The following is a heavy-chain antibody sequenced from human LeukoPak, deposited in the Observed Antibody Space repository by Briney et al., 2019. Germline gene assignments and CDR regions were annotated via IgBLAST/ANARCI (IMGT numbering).Heavy chain of an antibody. CDR1: GGSFSGYY. V-gene: IGHV4-34*01. J-gene: IGHJ5*02. CDR2: INHSGST. CDR3: ARGSKSRAWRALYNWFDP. D-gene: IGHD3-10*01. Sequence: PSETLSLTCAVYGGSFSGYYWSWIRQPPGRGLEWIGEINHSGSTNYNPSLKSRVTISVDTSKNQFSLKLSSVTAADTAVYYCARGSKSRAWRALYNWFDPWGQGTLVTVSS.